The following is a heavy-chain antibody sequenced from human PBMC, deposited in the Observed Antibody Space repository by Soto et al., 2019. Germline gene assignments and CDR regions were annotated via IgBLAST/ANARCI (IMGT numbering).Heavy chain of an antibody. D-gene: IGHD2-15*01. CDR2: IYYSGST. CDR3: ARSDCSGGSCYFIY. J-gene: IGHJ4*02. CDR1: GGSISSYY. V-gene: IGHV4-59*01. Sequence: SETLSLTCTVSGGSISSYYWSWIRQPPGKGLEWIGYIYYSGSTNYNPSLKSRVTISVDTSKNQFSLKLSSVTAADTAVYYCARSDCSGGSCYFIYWGQGTLVTVSS.